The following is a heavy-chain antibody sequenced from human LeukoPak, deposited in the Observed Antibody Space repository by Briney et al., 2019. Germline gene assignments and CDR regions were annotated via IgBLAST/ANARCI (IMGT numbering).Heavy chain of an antibody. CDR1: GGSFSGYY. CDR3: ARAPGDCSSTSCYGGNWFDP. Sequence: SETLSLTCAVYGGSFSGYYWSWIRQPPGKGLEWIGEINHSGSTNYNPSLKIRVTISVDTSKNQFSLKLSSVTAADTAVYYCARAPGDCSSTSCYGGNWFDPWGQGTLVTVSS. CDR2: INHSGST. D-gene: IGHD2-2*01. V-gene: IGHV4-34*01. J-gene: IGHJ5*02.